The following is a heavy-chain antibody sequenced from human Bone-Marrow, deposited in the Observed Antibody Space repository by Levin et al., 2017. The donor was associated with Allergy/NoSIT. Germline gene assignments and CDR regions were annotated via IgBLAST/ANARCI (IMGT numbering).Heavy chain of an antibody. Sequence: GESLKISCAASGFIFDDYGMSWVRQAPGKGLEWVSGINWNGNTRYPDSVKGRFTISRDNAKNSLYLQMNSLRAEDTALYHCARAASGGETDAFDIWGQGTMVTVSS. V-gene: IGHV3-20*01. J-gene: IGHJ3*02. CDR3: ARAASGGETDAFDI. CDR1: GFIFDDYG. D-gene: IGHD3-16*01. CDR2: INWNGNT.